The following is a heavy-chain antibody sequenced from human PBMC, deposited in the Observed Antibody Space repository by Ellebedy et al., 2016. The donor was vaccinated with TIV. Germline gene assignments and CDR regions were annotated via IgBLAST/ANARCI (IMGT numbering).Heavy chain of an antibody. CDR1: GFTFSSYW. D-gene: IGHD4-17*01. V-gene: IGHV3-74*01. CDR2: INSDGSST. CDR3: ARDVEFWAVTKGTNVFDI. J-gene: IGHJ3*02. Sequence: GGSLRLSXAASGFTFSSYWMHWVRQAPGKGLVWVSRINSDGSSTSYADSVKGRFTISRDNAKNTLYLQMNSLRAEDTAVFYCARDVEFWAVTKGTNVFDIWGQGTMVTVSS.